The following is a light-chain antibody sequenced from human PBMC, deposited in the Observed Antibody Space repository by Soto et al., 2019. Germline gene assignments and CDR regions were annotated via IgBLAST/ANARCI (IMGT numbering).Light chain of an antibody. Sequence: QSALTQPPSASGSPGQSVTISCTGTSSDVGTFNYVSWYQQHPGKAPKLIIYEVAKRPSGVPDRFSGSKAGNTASLTVSGRQAEDEGDYYCSSYAGSNMVVFGGGTKLTVL. CDR1: SSDVGTFNY. CDR2: EVA. J-gene: IGLJ2*01. CDR3: SSYAGSNMVV. V-gene: IGLV2-8*01.